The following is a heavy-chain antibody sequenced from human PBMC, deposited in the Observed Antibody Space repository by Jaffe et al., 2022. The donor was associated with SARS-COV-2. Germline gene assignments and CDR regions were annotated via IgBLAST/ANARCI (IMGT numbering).Heavy chain of an antibody. CDR3: ARGPDMVRGVATHFDP. CDR1: GGSISSSSDY. J-gene: IGHJ5*02. V-gene: IGHV4-39*01. D-gene: IGHD3-10*01. CDR2: IYYTEST. Sequence: QLQLQESGPGLVKPSETLSLTCTVSGGSISSSSDYWGWIRQPPGKGLEWIGSIYYTESTYYNPSLKSRVTISVDMSKNQFSLKLSSVTAADTAVYYCARGPDMVRGVATHFDPWGQGTLVTVSS.